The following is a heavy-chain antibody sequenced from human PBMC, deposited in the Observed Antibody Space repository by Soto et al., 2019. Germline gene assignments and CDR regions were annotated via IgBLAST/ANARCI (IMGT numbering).Heavy chain of an antibody. CDR2: IYGNNDE. CDR3: VHRTTVTRIDH. Sequence: QITLKESGPTLVKSTQTLTLTCTFSGFSLTTNEVVVGWIRQPPGKGLEWLGFIYGNNDERYSPSLKSRLAITKDSSNNQVVLTMANMDPADTATYYCVHRTTVTRIDHWGQGLLVSVSS. J-gene: IGHJ4*02. CDR1: GFSLTTNEVV. D-gene: IGHD4-17*01. V-gene: IGHV2-5*01.